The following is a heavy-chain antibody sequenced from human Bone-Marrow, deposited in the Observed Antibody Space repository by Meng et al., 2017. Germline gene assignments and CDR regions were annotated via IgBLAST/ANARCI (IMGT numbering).Heavy chain of an antibody. D-gene: IGHD6-6*01. V-gene: IGHV1-58*02. CDR3: ARSSGRAARLADY. Sequence: SVKVSCKASGFTFTSSAMQWVRQARGQRLEWIGWIGVGSGNTNYAQKFQERVTITRDMSTSAAYMELSSLRSEDTAVYYCARSSGRAARLADYWGQGTLVTVSS. CDR1: GFTFTSSA. CDR2: IGVGSGNT. J-gene: IGHJ4*02.